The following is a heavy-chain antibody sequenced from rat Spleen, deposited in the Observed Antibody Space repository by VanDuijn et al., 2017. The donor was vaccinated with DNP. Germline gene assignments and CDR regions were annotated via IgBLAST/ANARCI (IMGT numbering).Heavy chain of an antibody. J-gene: IGHJ4*01. CDR2: ISPSGGGT. CDR1: GFTFSNSG. V-gene: IGHV5-19*01. Sequence: EVQLVESGGGLVQPGRSLKLSCAASGFTFSNSGMHWIRQAPTKGLEWVTSISPSGGGTYYRDSVKGRFTISRDNAENTVYLQMNSLRSEDTATYYCAREGDYYDCSFLDALDAWGPGTSVTVSS. D-gene: IGHD1-12*02. CDR3: AREGDYYDCSFLDALDA.